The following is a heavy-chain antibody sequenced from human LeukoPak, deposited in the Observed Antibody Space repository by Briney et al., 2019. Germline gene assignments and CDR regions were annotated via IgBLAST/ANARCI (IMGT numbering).Heavy chain of an antibody. J-gene: IGHJ5*02. Sequence: SETLSLTCTVSGGSISGSSYYWGWIRQPPGKGLEWIGSIYYSGSTYYNPSLKSRVTISVDTSKNQFSLKLSSVTAADTAVYYCARDYLGIAAAPFDPWGQGTQVTVSS. CDR1: GGSISGSSYY. CDR3: ARDYLGIAAAPFDP. D-gene: IGHD6-13*01. V-gene: IGHV4-39*07. CDR2: IYYSGST.